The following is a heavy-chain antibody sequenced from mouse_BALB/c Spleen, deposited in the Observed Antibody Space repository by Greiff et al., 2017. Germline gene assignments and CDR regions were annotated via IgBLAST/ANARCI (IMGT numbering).Heavy chain of an antibody. V-gene: IGHV5-6-3*01. CDR3: ATGGNYWYFDV. D-gene: IGHD2-1*01. CDR2: INSNGGST. J-gene: IGHJ1*01. CDR1: GFTFSSYG. Sequence: EVQLVESGGGLVQPGGSLKLSCAASGFTFSSYGMSWVRQTPDKRLELVATINSNGGSTYYPDSVKGRFTISRDNAKNTLYLQMSSLKSEDTAMYYCATGGNYWYFDVWGAGTTVTVSS.